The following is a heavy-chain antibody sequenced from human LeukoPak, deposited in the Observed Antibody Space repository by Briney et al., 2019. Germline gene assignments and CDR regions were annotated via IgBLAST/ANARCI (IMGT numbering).Heavy chain of an antibody. D-gene: IGHD2-2*01. CDR2: IRYDGSNK. CDR1: GFTFSSYG. J-gene: IGHJ4*02. CDR3: ARDLSSSTSCYSY. Sequence: GGSLRLSCAASGFTFSSYGMHWVRQAPGKGLEWVAFIRYDGSNKYYADSVEGRFTISRDNAKNSLYLQMNSLRAEDTAVYYCARDLSSSTSCYSYWGQGTLVTVSS. V-gene: IGHV3-30*02.